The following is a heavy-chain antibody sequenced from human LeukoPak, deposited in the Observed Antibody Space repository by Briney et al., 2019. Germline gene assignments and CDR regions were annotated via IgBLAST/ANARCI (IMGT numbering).Heavy chain of an antibody. CDR3: ARLRGAMTPVTSDLDY. D-gene: IGHD4-17*01. J-gene: IGHJ4*02. V-gene: IGHV4-39*01. Sequence: SETLSLTCTVSGGSISGSSYYWAWVRQPPGKELEWVGSGFYSGSAYSNPSLKSRVTISVDTSRNQFSLNLSSVTAADTAVYYCARLRGAMTPVTSDLDYWGQGTLVTVSS. CDR2: GFYSGSA. CDR1: GGSISGSSYY.